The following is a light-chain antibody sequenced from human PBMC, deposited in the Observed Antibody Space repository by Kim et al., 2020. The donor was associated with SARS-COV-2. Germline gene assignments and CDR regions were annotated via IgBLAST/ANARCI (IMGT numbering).Light chain of an antibody. CDR2: GAS. Sequence: EMVLTQSPGTLSLSPGERATLCRASQSVDSAHLGWYQQKPGQAPRLLFSGASSRATGTPDRFSGSGSGTDFTLTISRLEPEDFAVYYCQQYHNFRWTFGQGTKVDIK. CDR1: QSVDSAH. CDR3: QQYHNFRWT. V-gene: IGKV3-20*01. J-gene: IGKJ1*01.